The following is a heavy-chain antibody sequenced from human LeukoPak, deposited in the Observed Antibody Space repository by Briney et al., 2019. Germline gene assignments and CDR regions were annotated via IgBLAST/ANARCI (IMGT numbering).Heavy chain of an antibody. D-gene: IGHD3-10*01. Sequence: GGSLRLSCEASGFTFSAYAMTWVRQAPGQGLEWVSSILSGGNTYYAESVKGRFTISRDNSKNTLYVQMNSLRAEDTAVYYCVKSVASGTYYNNDCWGQGTLVTVSS. CDR3: VKSVASGTYYNNDC. V-gene: IGHV3-23*01. J-gene: IGHJ4*02. CDR2: ILSGGNT. CDR1: GFTFSAYA.